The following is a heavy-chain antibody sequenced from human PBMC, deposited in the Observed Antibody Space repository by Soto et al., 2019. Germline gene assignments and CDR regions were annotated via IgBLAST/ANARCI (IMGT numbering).Heavy chain of an antibody. CDR2: IYYSGST. CDR1: GASISSGDYS. CDR3: ARSNYYGSGSPLSWFDP. J-gene: IGHJ5*02. V-gene: IGHV4-30-4*01. D-gene: IGHD3-10*01. Sequence: PSETLSLTCTVSGASISSGDYSWSWIRQPPGKGLEWIGYIYYSGSTYYNPSLKSRVTISVDTSKNQFSLKLSSVTAADTAVYYCARSNYYGSGSPLSWFDPWGHGTLVTVSS.